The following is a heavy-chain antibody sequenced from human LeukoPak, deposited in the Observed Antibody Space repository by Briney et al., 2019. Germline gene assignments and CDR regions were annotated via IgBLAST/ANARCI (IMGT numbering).Heavy chain of an antibody. CDR1: GFTFSSYA. D-gene: IGHD3-10*01. Sequence: GGSLRLSCAASGFTFSSYAMSWVRQAPGKGLEWVSAISGSGGSTYYADSVKGRFTISRDNSKNTLYLQMNSLRAEDTAVYYCAKVHYYGSGSYFTPFDYWGQGTLVTVSP. V-gene: IGHV3-23*01. CDR3: AKVHYYGSGSYFTPFDY. J-gene: IGHJ4*02. CDR2: ISGSGGST.